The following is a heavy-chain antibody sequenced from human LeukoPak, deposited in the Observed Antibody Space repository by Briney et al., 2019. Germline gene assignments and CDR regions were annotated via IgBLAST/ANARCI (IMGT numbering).Heavy chain of an antibody. CDR2: FDPEDGET. J-gene: IGHJ4*02. CDR1: GYTLTELS. Sequence: ASVKVSCKVSGYTLTELSMHWVRQAPGKGLEWMGGFDPEDGETIYAQKFQGRVTMTEDTSTGTAYMELSSLRSEDTAVYYCAPRPLLGYCSSTSCYDFDYWGQGTLVTVSS. D-gene: IGHD2-2*01. V-gene: IGHV1-24*01. CDR3: APRPLLGYCSSTSCYDFDY.